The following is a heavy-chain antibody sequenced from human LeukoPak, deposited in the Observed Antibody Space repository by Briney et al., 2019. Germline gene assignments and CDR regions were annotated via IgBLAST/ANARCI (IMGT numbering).Heavy chain of an antibody. Sequence: SETLSLTCAVSGDSVASSGSYWSGWFRQPPGKGLECIGYVHSSGTTKYHSSLGSRVTISMDTSSNQFSLKLSSVTAADTAVYFCTRGGGWLIDFWGRGTLVTVSS. CDR2: VHSSGTT. V-gene: IGHV4-61*01. J-gene: IGHJ4*02. CDR3: TRGGGWLIDF. CDR1: GDSVASSGSYW. D-gene: IGHD5-24*01.